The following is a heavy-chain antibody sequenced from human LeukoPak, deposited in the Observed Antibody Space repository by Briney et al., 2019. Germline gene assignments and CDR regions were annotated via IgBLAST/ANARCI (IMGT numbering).Heavy chain of an antibody. D-gene: IGHD3-22*01. CDR1: GFTFSSYS. J-gene: IGHJ4*02. Sequence: GGSLRLSCAASGFTFSSYSMNWVRQAPGKGPEWVANIREDGSEKFYANSVKGRFTISRDNAKNSLYLQMNSLTVDDTAVYYCARDLWLGQRGLFYFEYWGQGAPVTVAS. V-gene: IGHV3-7*01. CDR2: IREDGSEK. CDR3: ARDLWLGQRGLFYFEY.